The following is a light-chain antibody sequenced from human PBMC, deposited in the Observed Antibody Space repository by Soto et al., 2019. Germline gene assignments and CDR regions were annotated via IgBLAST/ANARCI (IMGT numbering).Light chain of an antibody. Sequence: IVLTQSPGTLSVSPGERATLSCRASQSLGSNLAWYQQKPGQAPRLLIYGASARATGIPARFSGSGSGTEFTLTISSLESEDSAVYYCQQYSSWPPWTFGQGTKV. CDR2: GAS. V-gene: IGKV3-15*01. CDR3: QQYSSWPPWT. CDR1: QSLGSN. J-gene: IGKJ1*01.